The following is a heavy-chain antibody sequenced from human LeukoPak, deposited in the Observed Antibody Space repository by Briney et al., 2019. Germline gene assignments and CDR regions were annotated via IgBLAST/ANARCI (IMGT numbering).Heavy chain of an antibody. Sequence: GGSLRLSCAASGFTCSSYTIHWVRQAPGKGLEWVAIISYDGSNKYYADSVKGRFTVSRDNSKNTLYLQMNSLRAEDTAVYYCAKDTGPYGDYADYWGQGTLVTVSS. D-gene: IGHD4-17*01. J-gene: IGHJ4*02. CDR3: AKDTGPYGDYADY. CDR2: ISYDGSNK. CDR1: GFTCSSYT. V-gene: IGHV3-30*04.